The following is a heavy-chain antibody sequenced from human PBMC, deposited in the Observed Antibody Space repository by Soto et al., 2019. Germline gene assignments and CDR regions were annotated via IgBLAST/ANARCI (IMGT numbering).Heavy chain of an antibody. Sequence: PGGSLRLSCAASGFTFSSYEMNWVRQAPGKGLEWVSYISSSGSTIYYADSVKGRFTISRDNAKNSLYLQMNSLRAEDTAVYYCAKPGGSGSYGAFDIWGQGTMVTVSS. J-gene: IGHJ3*02. V-gene: IGHV3-48*03. CDR3: AKPGGSGSYGAFDI. CDR1: GFTFSSYE. CDR2: ISSSGSTI. D-gene: IGHD1-26*01.